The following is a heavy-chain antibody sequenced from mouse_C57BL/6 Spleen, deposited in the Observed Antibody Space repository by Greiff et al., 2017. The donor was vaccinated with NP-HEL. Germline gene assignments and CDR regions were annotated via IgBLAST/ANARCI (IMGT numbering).Heavy chain of an antibody. D-gene: IGHD2-4*01. J-gene: IGHJ1*03. Sequence: VQLQQSGAELVKPGASVKISCKASGYAFSSYWMNWVKQRPGKGLEWIGQIYPGDGDTNYNGKFKGKATLTADKSSSTAYMQLSSLTSEDSAVYYRARGGLRRGDWYFDVWGTGTTVTVSS. V-gene: IGHV1-80*01. CDR3: ARGGLRRGDWYFDV. CDR2: IYPGDGDT. CDR1: GYAFSSYW.